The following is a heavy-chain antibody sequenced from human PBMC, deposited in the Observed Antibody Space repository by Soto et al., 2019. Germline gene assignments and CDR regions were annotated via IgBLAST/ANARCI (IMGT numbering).Heavy chain of an antibody. CDR2: INPSGGST. V-gene: IGHV1-46*01. CDR3: ARVGSPAYCGGDCWCYYFDY. J-gene: IGHJ4*02. CDR1: GYTFTSYY. Sequence: ASVKVSCKASGYTFTSYYLHWVRQAPGQGLEWMGIINPSGGSTSYAQKFQGRVTMTRDTSTSTVYMELSSLRSEDTAVYYCARVGSPAYCGGDCWCYYFDYWGQGNLVTVSS. D-gene: IGHD2-21*02.